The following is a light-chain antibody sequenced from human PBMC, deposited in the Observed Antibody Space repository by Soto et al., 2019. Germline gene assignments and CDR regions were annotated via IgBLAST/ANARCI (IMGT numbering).Light chain of an antibody. Sequence: QSVLTQPASVSGSPGQSITISCTGTNSDVGGYNYVSWYQQHPGKAPQLMIYEVTNRPSGVSNRFSDSKSGNTASLTISGLQAEDEADYYCSSYTSDSTRVFGGGTKVTVL. V-gene: IGLV2-14*01. CDR3: SSYTSDSTRV. J-gene: IGLJ3*02. CDR2: EVT. CDR1: NSDVGGYNY.